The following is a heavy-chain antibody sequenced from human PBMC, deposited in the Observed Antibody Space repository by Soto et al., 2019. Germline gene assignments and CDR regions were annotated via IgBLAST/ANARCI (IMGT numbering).Heavy chain of an antibody. Sequence: GGSLRLSCAASGFTFSSYGMHWVRQAPGKGLEWVAVIWYDGSNKYYADSVKGRFTISRDNSKNTLYLQMNSLRAEDTAVYYCAGEPWGYYYYGMDVWGQGTTVTVSS. CDR3: AGEPWGYYYYGMDV. D-gene: IGHD3-16*01. V-gene: IGHV3-33*01. CDR2: IWYDGSNK. J-gene: IGHJ6*02. CDR1: GFTFSSYG.